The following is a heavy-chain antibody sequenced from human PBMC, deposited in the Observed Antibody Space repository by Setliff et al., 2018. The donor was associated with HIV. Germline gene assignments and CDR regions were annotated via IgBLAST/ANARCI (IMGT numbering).Heavy chain of an antibody. Sequence: TSETLSLTCTVSGGSISGRDYCWGWIRQPPGKGLEWIGSVYYTWNTYYNPSLKSRVTVSVDTSKNQFSLKLSSVTAADTAVYYCARHSIAVVIGVPERDDAFDSWGHGTMVTVS. J-gene: IGHJ3*02. CDR1: GGSISGRDYC. CDR3: ARHSIAVVIGVPERDDAFDS. D-gene: IGHD2-21*01. CDR2: VYYTWNT. V-gene: IGHV4-39*01.